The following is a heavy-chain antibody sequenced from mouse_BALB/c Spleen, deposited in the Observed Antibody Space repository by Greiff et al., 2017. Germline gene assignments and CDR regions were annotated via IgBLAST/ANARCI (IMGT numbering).Heavy chain of an antibody. CDR2: IYPSDSYT. J-gene: IGHJ2*01. V-gene: IGHV1-69*02. D-gene: IGHD1-1*01. CDR1: GYTFTSYW. CDR3: TSHYYGSSPFDY. Sequence: QVQLQQSGAELVRPGASVKLSCKASGYTFTSYWINWVKQRPGQGLEWIGNIYPSDSYTNYNQKFKDKATLTVDKSSSTAYMQLSSPTSEDSAVYYCTSHYYGSSPFDYWGQGTTLTVSS.